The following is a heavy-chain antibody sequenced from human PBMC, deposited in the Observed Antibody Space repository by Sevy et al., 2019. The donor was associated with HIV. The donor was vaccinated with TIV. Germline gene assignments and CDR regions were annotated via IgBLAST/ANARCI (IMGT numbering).Heavy chain of an antibody. V-gene: IGHV3-11*01. CDR3: ARDHVKDGDLGDYYYYAMDV. CDR1: GFTFSDYY. CDR2: ISGSDNTI. Sequence: WGSLRLSCAASGFTFSDYYMSWIRQAPGKGLEWLSYISGSDNTIYYADSVKGRFTISRDNAKNSLYLQMNSLRAEDTAVYYCARDHVKDGDLGDYYYYAMDVWGQGTTVTVSS. D-gene: IGHD4-17*01. J-gene: IGHJ6*02.